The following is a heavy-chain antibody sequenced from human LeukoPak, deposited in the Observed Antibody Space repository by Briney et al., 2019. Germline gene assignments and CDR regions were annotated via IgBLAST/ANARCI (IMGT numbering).Heavy chain of an antibody. Sequence: TGGSLRLSCTASGFTFGDYGMSWFRQAPGKGLEWVGFIRSKTYGGTIEYAASVKGRFTISRDDSKSIAYLPMNSLKTEDTAVYYCSRTFYGSGSYYAYWGQGTLVTVSS. CDR2: IRSKTYGGTI. CDR1: GFTFGDYG. CDR3: SRTFYGSGSYYAY. J-gene: IGHJ4*02. V-gene: IGHV3-49*03. D-gene: IGHD3-10*01.